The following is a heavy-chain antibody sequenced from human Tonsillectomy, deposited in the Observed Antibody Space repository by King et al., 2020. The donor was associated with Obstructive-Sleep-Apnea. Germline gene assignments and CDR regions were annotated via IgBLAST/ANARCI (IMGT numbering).Heavy chain of an antibody. CDR3: APSEGGEDAFDI. V-gene: IGHV4-39*01. Sequence: QLQESGPGLVKPSETLSLTCTVSGGSISSSSYYWGWIRQPPGKGLEWIGSIYYSGSTYYNPSLKSRVTISVDTSRNQFSLKLSSVTAADTAVYYCAPSEGGEDAFDIWGQGTMVTVSS. J-gene: IGHJ3*02. CDR1: GGSISSSSYY. CDR2: IYYSGST. D-gene: IGHD2-21*01.